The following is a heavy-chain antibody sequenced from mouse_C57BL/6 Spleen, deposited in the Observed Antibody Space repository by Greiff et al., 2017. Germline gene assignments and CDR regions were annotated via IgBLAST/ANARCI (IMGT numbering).Heavy chain of an antibody. J-gene: IGHJ2*01. CDR2: IYPSDSGT. V-gene: IGHV1-61*01. Sequence: QVQLQQPGAELVRPGSSVKLSCNASGYTFTSYWMDWVKQRPGQGLEWIGNIYPSDSGTHYNQKFKDKATLTVDKSSSTAYMQLSSLASEGSAVYYCARRGVDGSSYFGCWGQGTTLPVSS. CDR3: ARRGVDGSSYFGC. D-gene: IGHD1-1*01. CDR1: GYTFTSYW.